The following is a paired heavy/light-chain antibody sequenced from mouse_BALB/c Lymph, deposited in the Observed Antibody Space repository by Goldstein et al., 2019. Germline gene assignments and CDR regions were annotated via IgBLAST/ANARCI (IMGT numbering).Heavy chain of an antibody. V-gene: IGHV5-6*01. CDR1: GFTFSSYG. CDR2: ISSGGSYT. CDR3: ARHREYGNPAWFAY. Sequence: EVQLVESGGDLVKPGGSLKLSCAASGFTFSSYGMSWVRQTPDKRLEWVATISSGGSYTYYPDSVKGRFTISRDNAKNTLYLQMSSLKSEDTAMYYCARHREYGNPAWFAYWGQGTLVTVSA. J-gene: IGHJ3*01. D-gene: IGHD2-10*02.
Light chain of an antibody. CDR2: RAN. CDR3: LQYDEFPLT. CDR1: QDINSY. V-gene: IGKV14-111*01. Sequence: DIKMTQSPSSMYASLGERVTITCKASQDINSYLSWFQQKPGKSPKTLIYRANRLVDGVPSRFSGSGSGQDYSLTISSLEYEDMGIYYCLQYDEFPLTFGAGTKLELK. J-gene: IGKJ5*01.